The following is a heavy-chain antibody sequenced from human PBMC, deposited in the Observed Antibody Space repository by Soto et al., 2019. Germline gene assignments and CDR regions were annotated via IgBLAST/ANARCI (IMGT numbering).Heavy chain of an antibody. CDR2: VNAGNGET. CDR3: ARDWASPGCQVALPNYDY. D-gene: IGHD2-2*01. J-gene: IGHJ4*02. V-gene: IGHV1-3*01. Sequence: QVQLVQSGAEVKKPGASVRVSCEASGYTFTRYAIHWVRQAPGQRLEWMGWVNAGNGETRYSEKFQGRVTITRDTSATTGYLELSGLRSEDTAVYYWARDWASPGCQVALPNYDYWGQGTLVTVSS. CDR1: GYTFTRYA.